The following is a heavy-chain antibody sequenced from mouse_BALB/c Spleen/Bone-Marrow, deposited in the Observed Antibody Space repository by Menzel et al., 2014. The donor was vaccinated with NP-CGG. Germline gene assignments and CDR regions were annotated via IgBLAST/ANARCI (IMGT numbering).Heavy chain of an antibody. CDR1: GYTFTDYI. CDR3: TRHFYGSSYFDY. Sequence: QVQLQQSGAELVKPGASVKLSCKASGYTFTDYIIHWIKQRSGQGLGWIGWFYPGSGNIKYNEKFKDKATLTADKSSSTVYMELSRLTSEDSAVYFCTRHFYGSSYFDYWGQGTTLTVSS. V-gene: IGHV1-62-2*01. CDR2: FYPGSGNI. J-gene: IGHJ2*01. D-gene: IGHD1-1*01.